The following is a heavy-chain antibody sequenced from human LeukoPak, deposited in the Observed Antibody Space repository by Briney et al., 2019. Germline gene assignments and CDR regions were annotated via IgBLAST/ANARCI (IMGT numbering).Heavy chain of an antibody. J-gene: IGHJ4*02. CDR3: AKPFTQTPYAIGWYTCDS. Sequence: GGSLRLSCAASGFTFSSYAMSWARQAPGKGLEWVSGVSSSGAATYYADSVKGRFTISRDNSRSTLYLHMNSLRADDTAVYYCAKPFTQTPYAIGWYTCDSWGQGTLVTVSS. D-gene: IGHD6-19*01. V-gene: IGHV3-23*01. CDR1: GFTFSSYA. CDR2: VSSSGAAT.